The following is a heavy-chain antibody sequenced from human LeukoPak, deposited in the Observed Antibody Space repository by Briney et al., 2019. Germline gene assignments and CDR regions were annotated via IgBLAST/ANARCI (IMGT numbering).Heavy chain of an antibody. V-gene: IGHV3-7*03. CDR2: IKYDGSEK. D-gene: IGHD3-10*01. Sequence: GGSLRLSCTASGFTFSNYWMSWVRQAPGKGLEWVANIKYDGSEKYHVDSVKGRLTISRDNAKNSLYLQMNSLRAEDTAVYYCAREPVRKRWLDSWGQGTLVTVSS. CDR3: AREPVRKRWLDS. J-gene: IGHJ5*01. CDR1: GFTFSNYW.